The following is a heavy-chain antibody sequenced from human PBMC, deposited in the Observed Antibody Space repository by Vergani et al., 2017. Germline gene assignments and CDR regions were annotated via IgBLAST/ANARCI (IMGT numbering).Heavy chain of an antibody. D-gene: IGHD3-10*01. V-gene: IGHV1-8*01. CDR1: GYSFTSYD. J-gene: IGHJ4*02. CDR3: ARGITVVRGASGY. CDR2: LNPMSGNT. Sequence: QVQLVQSGAAVKKPGTSVKVSCKASGYSFTSYDINWVRQATGQGLEWMGWLNPMSGNTGHAQKFQGRVTMTRNTSISTAYMELSSLRSDDTAVYYCARGITVVRGASGYWGQGTLVTVSS.